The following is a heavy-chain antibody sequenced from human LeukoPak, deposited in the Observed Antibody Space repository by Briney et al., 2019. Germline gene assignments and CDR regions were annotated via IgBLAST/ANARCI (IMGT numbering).Heavy chain of an antibody. D-gene: IGHD3-3*02. CDR2: VYYARST. CDR1: GGSFSGYY. Sequence: SETLSLTCAVYGGSFSGYYWSWIRQPPGKGLEWIGYVYYARSTNYNPSLKSRVTISVDTSKNQVSLKLSSVTAADTAVYYCARVEDLALFDYWGQGTLVTVSS. CDR3: ARVEDLALFDY. V-gene: IGHV4-59*01. J-gene: IGHJ4*02.